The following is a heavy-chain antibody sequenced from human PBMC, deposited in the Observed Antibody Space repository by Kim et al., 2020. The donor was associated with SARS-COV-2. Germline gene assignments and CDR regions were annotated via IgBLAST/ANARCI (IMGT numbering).Heavy chain of an antibody. Sequence: GGSLRLSCAVSGFTFSSYAMSWVRQAPGKGLEWVSAISGSGGSTYYADSVKGRFTISRDNSKNTLYLQMNSLRAEDTAVYYCAKYGAAAGTGYYYGMDVWGQGTTVTVSS. J-gene: IGHJ6*02. CDR2: ISGSGGST. CDR1: GFTFSSYA. D-gene: IGHD6-13*01. CDR3: AKYGAAAGTGYYYGMDV. V-gene: IGHV3-23*01.